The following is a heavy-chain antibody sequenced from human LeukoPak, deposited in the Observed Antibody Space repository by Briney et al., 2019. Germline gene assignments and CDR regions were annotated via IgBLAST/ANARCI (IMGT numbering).Heavy chain of an antibody. D-gene: IGHD6-13*01. Sequence: WIGIIYPGDSDTRYSPSFQGQVTISADKSISTAYLQWSSLKASDTAMYYCARLKQQLYFDYWGQGTLVTVSS. J-gene: IGHJ4*02. CDR3: ARLKQQLYFDY. V-gene: IGHV5-51*01. CDR2: IYPGDSDT.